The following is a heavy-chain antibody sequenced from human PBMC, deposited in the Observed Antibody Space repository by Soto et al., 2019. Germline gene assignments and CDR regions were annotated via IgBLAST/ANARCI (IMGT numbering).Heavy chain of an antibody. Sequence: PSETLSLTCAVYGESFSGYYWSWIRQPPGKGLEWIGEINHSGSTNYNPSLKSRVTISVDRSKNQFSLKLSSVTAADTAVYYCARVLGFCSGGSCSYYFDYWGQGTLVTVSS. D-gene: IGHD2-15*01. CDR1: GESFSGYY. V-gene: IGHV4-34*01. CDR2: INHSGST. J-gene: IGHJ4*02. CDR3: ARVLGFCSGGSCSYYFDY.